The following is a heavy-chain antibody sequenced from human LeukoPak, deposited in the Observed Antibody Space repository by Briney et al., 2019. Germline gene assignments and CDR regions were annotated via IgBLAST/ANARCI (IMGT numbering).Heavy chain of an antibody. Sequence: GASVKVSCKASGYTFTSYSIHWVRQAPGQGLEWMGIINPSGSSTSYAQKFQGRVTLTRDTSTSTVYMELSSLRSEDAAVYYCARGDDYGDYWGLYWGQGTLVTVSS. CDR3: ARGDDYGDYWGLY. CDR1: GYTFTSYS. CDR2: INPSGSST. D-gene: IGHD4-17*01. J-gene: IGHJ4*02. V-gene: IGHV1-46*01.